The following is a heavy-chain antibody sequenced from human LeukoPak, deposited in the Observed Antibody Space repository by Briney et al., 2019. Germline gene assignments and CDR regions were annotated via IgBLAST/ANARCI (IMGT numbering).Heavy chain of an antibody. Sequence: SETLSLTCTVSGGSISSYYWSWIRQPAGKGLEWIGRIYTSGSTNYNPSLKSRVTMSVDTSKNQFSLKLSSVTAADTAVYYCARERLDLDYDFWSGYSYLFDYWGQGTLVTVSS. V-gene: IGHV4-4*07. CDR2: IYTSGST. CDR3: ARERLDLDYDFWSGYSYLFDY. D-gene: IGHD3-3*01. J-gene: IGHJ4*02. CDR1: GGSISSYY.